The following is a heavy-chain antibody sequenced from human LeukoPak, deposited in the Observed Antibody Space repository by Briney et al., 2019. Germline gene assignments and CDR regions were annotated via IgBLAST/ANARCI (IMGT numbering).Heavy chain of an antibody. V-gene: IGHV3-13*01. D-gene: IGHD3-10*01. J-gene: IGHJ6*03. CDR1: GFTFSNYD. CDR2: IRTAAGDT. CDR3: ARGSRGDFYYYMDV. Sequence: GGSLRLSCVASGFTFSNYDLHWVRHSTGKGLEWVSAIRTAAGDTHYSDSVKGRFTISRENAKNSVYLQMDSLRAGDTAVYFCARGSRGDFYYYMDVWGKGTTVTVSS.